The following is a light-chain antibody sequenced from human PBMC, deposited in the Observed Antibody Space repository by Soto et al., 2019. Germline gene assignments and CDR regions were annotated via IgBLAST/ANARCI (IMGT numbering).Light chain of an antibody. J-gene: IGKJ5*01. CDR1: QSVSSSY. V-gene: IGKV3-20*01. CDR2: GAS. CDR3: QQYGSSPPIT. Sequence: EIVLTQSPCTLALSPGERATLSCRAIQSVSSSYLAWYQQKPGQAPRLLIYGASSRATGIPDRFSGSGSGTDFTLTISRLEPEDFTVYYCQQYGSSPPITFGQGTRLDIK.